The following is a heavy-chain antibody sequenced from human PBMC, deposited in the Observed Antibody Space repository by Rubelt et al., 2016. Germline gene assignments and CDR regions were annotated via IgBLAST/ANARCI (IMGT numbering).Heavy chain of an antibody. CDR2: INPNSGGT. Sequence: QVQLVQSGAEVKKPGASVKVSCKASGYTFTGYYMHWVRQAPGQGLEWVGRINPNSGGTNYAQKLQGRVTMTTDTSTGTAYMELRSLRSDDTAVYYCARVSGTTNNWFDPWGQGTLVTVSS. V-gene: IGHV1-2*06. D-gene: IGHD1-1*01. CDR3: ARVSGTTNNWFDP. J-gene: IGHJ5*02. CDR1: GYTFTGYY.